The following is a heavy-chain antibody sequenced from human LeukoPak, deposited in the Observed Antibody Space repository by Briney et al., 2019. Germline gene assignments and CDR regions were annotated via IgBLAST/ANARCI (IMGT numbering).Heavy chain of an antibody. V-gene: IGHV3-21*01. CDR3: ARVGYFDWGRDDVFDI. CDR1: GFTFSSYN. CDR2: ISSSSSYI. J-gene: IGHJ3*02. Sequence: GGSLRLSCAASGFTFSSYNINWVRQAPVQGLEWVSYISSSSSYIYYADSVKGRFTISRDNAKNSLYLQMNSLRAEDTAVYYCARVGYFDWGRDDVFDIWGQGTMVTVSS. D-gene: IGHD3-9*01.